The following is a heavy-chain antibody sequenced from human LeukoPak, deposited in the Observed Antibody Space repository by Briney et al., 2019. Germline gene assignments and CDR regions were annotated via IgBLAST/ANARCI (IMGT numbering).Heavy chain of an antibody. CDR1: GYSFTSYW. J-gene: IGHJ4*02. V-gene: IGHV5-51*01. CDR2: IYPGDSDT. D-gene: IGHD6-13*01. Sequence: GASLKISCKGSGYSFTSYWIGWVRQMPGKGLEWMGIIYPGDSDTRYSPSFQGQVTISADKFISTAYLQWSSLKASDTAMYYCARSASPSIAAAGHWGQGTLVTVSS. CDR3: ARSASPSIAAAGH.